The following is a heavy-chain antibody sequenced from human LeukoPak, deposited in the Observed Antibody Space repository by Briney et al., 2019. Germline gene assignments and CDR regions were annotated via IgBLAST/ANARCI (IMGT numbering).Heavy chain of an antibody. CDR1: GYSISSGYY. Sequence: SETLSLTCAVSGYSISSGYYWDWIRQPPGKGLEWIGNIYHSGSTYSNPSLTTPVTISVDTSKNQFSLKLSSVTAADTAVYYCARQYWDDSKLDYWGQGTLVTVSS. J-gene: IGHJ4*02. D-gene: IGHD3-22*01. CDR3: ARQYWDDSKLDY. V-gene: IGHV4-38-2*01. CDR2: IYHSGST.